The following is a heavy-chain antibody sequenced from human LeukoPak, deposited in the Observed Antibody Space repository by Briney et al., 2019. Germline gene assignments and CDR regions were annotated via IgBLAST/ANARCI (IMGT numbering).Heavy chain of an antibody. CDR2: IRGSGDST. CDR1: GFTFSNYG. V-gene: IGHV3-23*01. D-gene: IGHD3-10*01. CDR3: ARSRFGAKPNWFDP. J-gene: IGHJ5*02. Sequence: GGSLRLSCAGSGFTFSNYGMTWVRQAPGKGLEWVSGIRGSGDSTYYADSVKGRFTISRDNSKNTLYLQMNSLRAEDTAVYYCARSRFGAKPNWFDPWGQGTLVTVSS.